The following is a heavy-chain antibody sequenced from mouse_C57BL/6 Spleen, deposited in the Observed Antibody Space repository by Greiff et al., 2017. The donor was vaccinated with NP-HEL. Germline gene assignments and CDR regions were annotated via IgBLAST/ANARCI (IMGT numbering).Heavy chain of an antibody. V-gene: IGHV1-54*01. CDR3: ALYYGNYELGRDYFDY. CDR2: INPGSGGT. CDR1: GYAFTNYL. J-gene: IGHJ2*01. D-gene: IGHD2-1*01. Sequence: VKVVESGAELVRPGTSVKVSCKASGYAFTNYLIEWVKQRPGQGLEWIGVINPGSGGTNYNEKFKGKATLTADKSSSTAYMQLSSLTSEDSAVYFCALYYGNYELGRDYFDYWGQGTTLTVSS.